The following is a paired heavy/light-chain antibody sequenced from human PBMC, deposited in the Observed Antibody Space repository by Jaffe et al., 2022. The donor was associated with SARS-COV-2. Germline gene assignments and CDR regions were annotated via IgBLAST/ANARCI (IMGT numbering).Light chain of an antibody. CDR1: QSVLYSSNNKNY. J-gene: IGKJ3*01. CDR2: WAS. Sequence: DIVMTQSPDSLAVSLGERATINCKSSQSVLYSSNNKNYLAWYQQKPGQPPKLLIYWASTRESGVPDRFSGSGSGTDFTLTISSLQAEDVAVYYCHQYYRTPFTFGPGTKVDIK. V-gene: IGKV4-1*01. CDR3: HQYYRTPFT.
Heavy chain of an antibody. CDR2: IFYSGST. CDR1: GDSISTYY. CDR3: ARDRGGDGYNFFDY. J-gene: IGHJ4*02. V-gene: IGHV4-59*01. D-gene: IGHD5-12*01. Sequence: QVQLQESGPGLVKPSETLSLTCTVSGDSISTYYWSWIRQPPGKGLEWIGYIFYSGSTNYNPSLKSRVTMSVDTSKNQFSLKLSSVTAADTAVYYCARDRGGDGYNFFDYWGQGTLVTVSS.